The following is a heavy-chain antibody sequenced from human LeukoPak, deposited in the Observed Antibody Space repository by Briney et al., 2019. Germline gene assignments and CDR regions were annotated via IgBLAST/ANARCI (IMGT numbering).Heavy chain of an antibody. CDR1: GGTFSSYA. D-gene: IGHD6-19*01. V-gene: IGHV1-69*13. Sequence: ASVKVSCKASGGTFSSYAISWVRQAPGQGLEWMGGIIPIFGTANSAQKFQGRVTITADESTSTAYMELSSLRSEDTAVYYCARGGSGWYKGLDYWGQGTLVTVSS. CDR2: IIPIFGTA. J-gene: IGHJ4*02. CDR3: ARGGSGWYKGLDY.